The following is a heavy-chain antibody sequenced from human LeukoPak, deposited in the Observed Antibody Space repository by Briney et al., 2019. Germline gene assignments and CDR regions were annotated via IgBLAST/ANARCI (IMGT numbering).Heavy chain of an antibody. J-gene: IGHJ4*02. CDR3: ARVNRPIVGAIFRTRDYFDY. CDR1: GYTFTGYY. D-gene: IGHD1-26*01. V-gene: IGHV1-2*06. CDR2: INPNSGGT. Sequence: ASVRVSCKASGYTFTGYYMHWVRQAPGQWLEWMGRINPNSGGTNYAQKFQGRVTMTRDTSISTAYMELSRLRSDDTAVYYCARVNRPIVGAIFRTRDYFDYWGQGTLVTVSS.